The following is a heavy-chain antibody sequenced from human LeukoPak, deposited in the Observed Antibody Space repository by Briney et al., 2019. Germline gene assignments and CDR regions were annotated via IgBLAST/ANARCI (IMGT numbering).Heavy chain of an antibody. CDR3: ARGALYYMDV. V-gene: IGHV3-21*01. Sequence: GGSLRLSCEASGFTFSSYTMNWVRQAPGKGLEWVSSISSSSSYIYYADSVKGRFTISRDNAKNSLFLQMNSLRAEDTAVYYCARGALYYMDVWGKGTTVTISS. CDR2: ISSSSSYI. CDR1: GFTFSSYT. J-gene: IGHJ6*03.